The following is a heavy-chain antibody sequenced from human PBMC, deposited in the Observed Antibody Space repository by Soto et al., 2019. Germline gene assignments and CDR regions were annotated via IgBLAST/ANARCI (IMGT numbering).Heavy chain of an antibody. J-gene: IGHJ6*02. CDR3: VIDYGSSSPSGWYYYYGMDG. V-gene: IGHV3-30-3*01. D-gene: IGHD6-6*01. CDR1: GFTFSSYA. Sequence: GGSLRPSCAASGFTFSSYAIHWVRRAPGKGMERAAVISYDGSNKYSADSVKGRFTISRDNSKITLYLQMNSLKAEDTAVYYCVIDYGSSSPSGWYYYYGMDGWGQGTTVTVSS. CDR2: ISYDGSNK.